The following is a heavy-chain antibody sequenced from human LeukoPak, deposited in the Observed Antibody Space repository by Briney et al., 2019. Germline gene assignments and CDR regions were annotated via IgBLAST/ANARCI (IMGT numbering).Heavy chain of an antibody. CDR1: GYTLTSYD. Sequence: ASVKVSCKASGYTLTSYDINWVRQATGQGLEWMGWMNPNSGNTGYAQKFQGRVTITRNTSISTAYMELSSLTAEDTAVYYCARVYYDFWSGYSFDYGGQGTLVTVSS. CDR3: ARVYYDFWSGYSFDY. V-gene: IGHV1-8*03. CDR2: MNPNSGNT. J-gene: IGHJ4*02. D-gene: IGHD3-3*01.